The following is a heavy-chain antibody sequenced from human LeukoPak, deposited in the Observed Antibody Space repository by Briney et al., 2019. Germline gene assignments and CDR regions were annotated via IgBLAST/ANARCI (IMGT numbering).Heavy chain of an antibody. CDR1: GYIFNSYD. J-gene: IGHJ5*02. Sequence: ASVKVSCKASGYIFNSYDINWVRQATGQGLEWMGWMNPNSENTGYAQKFLGRITITRNISISTAYMELRSLKSEDTAVYYCARGHSTSWQKNWFDPWGQGTLVTVSS. CDR3: ARGHSTSWQKNWFDP. D-gene: IGHD6-13*01. V-gene: IGHV1-8*01. CDR2: MNPNSENT.